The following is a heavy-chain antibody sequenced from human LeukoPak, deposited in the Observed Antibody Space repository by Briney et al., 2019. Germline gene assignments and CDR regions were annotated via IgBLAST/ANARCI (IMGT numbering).Heavy chain of an antibody. CDR3: ARGIEGEINY. V-gene: IGHV4-59*01. CDR1: GGSISSYY. J-gene: IGHJ4*02. CDR2: IYYSGST. D-gene: IGHD5-24*01. Sequence: SETLSLTCTVSGGSISSYYWSWIRQPPGKGLEWIGYIYYSGSTNYNPSLKSRVTISVDTSKNQFSLKLSSVTAADTAVYYCARGIEGEINYWGQGTLVTVSS.